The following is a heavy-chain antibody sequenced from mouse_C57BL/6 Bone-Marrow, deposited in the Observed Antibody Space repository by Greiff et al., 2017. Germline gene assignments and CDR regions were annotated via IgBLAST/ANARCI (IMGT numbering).Heavy chain of an antibody. Sequence: DVKLQESVAELVRPGASVKLSCTASGFSIKNTYMHWVKQRPEQGLEWIGRIDPANGNTKYAPKFQGKATITADTSSNTAYLQLSSLTSEDTAIYYCARDGDYRFAYWGQGTLVTVSA. CDR1: GFSIKNTY. CDR2: IDPANGNT. J-gene: IGHJ3*01. D-gene: IGHD2-13*01. V-gene: IGHV14-3*01. CDR3: ARDGDYRFAY.